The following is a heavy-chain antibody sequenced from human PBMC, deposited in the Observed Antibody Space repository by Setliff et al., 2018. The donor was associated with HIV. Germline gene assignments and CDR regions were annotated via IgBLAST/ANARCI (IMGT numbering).Heavy chain of an antibody. D-gene: IGHD2-21*02. J-gene: IGHJ4*02. V-gene: IGHV4-38-2*02. CDR1: GYSMSSGYY. Sequence: ETLSLTCGVSGYSMSSGYYWGWIRQPPGKGLEWIGTIHYTGNTYHNPSLKSRVTISVEASKNQISLKLTAVTAADSAVYYCAREGDGIDFWGQGTLVTVSS. CDR3: AREGDGIDF. CDR2: IHYTGNT.